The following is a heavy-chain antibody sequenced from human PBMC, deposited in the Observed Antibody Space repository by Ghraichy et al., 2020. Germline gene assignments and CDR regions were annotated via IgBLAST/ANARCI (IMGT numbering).Heavy chain of an antibody. CDR1: GFTFSSYW. CDR3: TRDPAWGALDY. J-gene: IGHJ4*02. CDR2: IKDDGSES. Sequence: LTCAASGFTFSSYWMTWVRQAPGKGLEWVANIKDDGSESYHVDSVRGRFTISRDNAKNSLYLQMNSLRAEDTAVYYCTRDPAWGALDYWGQGTLVTVSS. D-gene: IGHD1-26*01. V-gene: IGHV3-7*01.